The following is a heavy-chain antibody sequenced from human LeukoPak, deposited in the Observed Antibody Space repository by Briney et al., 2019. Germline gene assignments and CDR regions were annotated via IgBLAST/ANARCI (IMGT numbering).Heavy chain of an antibody. D-gene: IGHD4-17*01. CDR2: IYSGGST. CDR3: AKDRYGDYSFES. Sequence: GGSLRLSCAASGFTVSSNYMSWVRQAPGKGLEWVSVIYSGGSTYYADSVKGRFTISRDNSKNTLYLQMNSLRAEDTAVYYCAKDRYGDYSFESWGQGTLVTVSS. CDR1: GFTVSSNY. V-gene: IGHV3-53*01. J-gene: IGHJ4*02.